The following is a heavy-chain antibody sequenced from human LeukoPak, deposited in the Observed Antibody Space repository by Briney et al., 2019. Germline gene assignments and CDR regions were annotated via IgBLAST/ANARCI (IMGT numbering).Heavy chain of an antibody. D-gene: IGHD5-18*01. CDR1: GFTFSSYA. CDR3: AKPRLENTAMAMLWAFDI. CDR2: ISGSGGST. Sequence: PGGSLRLSCAASGFTFSSYAMSWVRQAPGKGLEWVSAISGSGGSTYYADSVKGRFTISRDNSKNTLYLQMNSLRAEDTAVYYCAKPRLENTAMAMLWAFDIWGQGTMVTVSS. J-gene: IGHJ3*02. V-gene: IGHV3-23*01.